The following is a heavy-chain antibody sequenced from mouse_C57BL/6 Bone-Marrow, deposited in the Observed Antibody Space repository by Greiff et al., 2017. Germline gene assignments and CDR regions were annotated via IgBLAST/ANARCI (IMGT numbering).Heavy chain of an antibody. V-gene: IGHV5-12*01. CDR2: ISNGGGST. CDR1: GFTFSDYY. Sequence: DVKLVESGGGLVQPGGSLKLSCAASGFTFSDYYMYWVRQTPEQRLEWVAYISNGGGSTYYPDTVKGRFTISRDNAKNTLYLQMSRLKSENTAMYYCARHRLERGYFDYWGQGTTLTVSS. CDR3: ARHRLERGYFDY. J-gene: IGHJ2*01.